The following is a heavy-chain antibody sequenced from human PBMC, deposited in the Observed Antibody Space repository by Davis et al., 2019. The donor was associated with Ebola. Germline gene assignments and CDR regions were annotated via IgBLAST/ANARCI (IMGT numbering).Heavy chain of an antibody. Sequence: GESLKISCAASGLIFNNYWMSWIRQAPGKGPEWVAIIKEDGGEKYYVDSVKGRFTISRDDAKKSLYLQMDSLRAEETAVYYCAQQLGNYGGNALRYWGQGTLVTVSS. V-gene: IGHV3-7*01. CDR1: GLIFNNYW. J-gene: IGHJ4*02. CDR3: AQQLGNYGGNALRY. D-gene: IGHD4-23*01. CDR2: IKEDGGEK.